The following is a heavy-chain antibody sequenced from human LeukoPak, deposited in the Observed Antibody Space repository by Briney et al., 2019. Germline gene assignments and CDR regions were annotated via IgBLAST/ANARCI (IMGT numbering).Heavy chain of an antibody. CDR1: GFTFDDYA. CDR3: ARGKGVSYYFDY. V-gene: IGHV3-9*01. Sequence: GRSLRLSCAAPGFTFDDYAMHWVRQAPGKGLEWVSGISWNSGSIGYADSVKGRFTISRDNAKNSLYLQMNSLRAEDTALYYCARGKGVSYYFDYWGQGTLVTVSS. J-gene: IGHJ4*02. CDR2: ISWNSGSI. D-gene: IGHD3-16*01.